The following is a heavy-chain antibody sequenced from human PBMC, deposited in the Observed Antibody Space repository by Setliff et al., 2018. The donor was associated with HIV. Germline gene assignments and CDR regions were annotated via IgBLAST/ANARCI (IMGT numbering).Heavy chain of an antibody. Sequence: PSETLSLTCTVSGGSIISEISWWAWIRQPAGKGPEWLGQIYMRGGTDYNPSLEGRVTISLDTSKNQFSLKLTSVTAADTAVYYCAIDHLTNIAESGYGYTRIDPLGPGISVTVSS. CDR3: AIDHLTNIAESGYGYTRIDP. CDR1: GGSIISEISW. CDR2: IYMRGGT. D-gene: IGHD5-18*01. V-gene: IGHV4-61*09. J-gene: IGHJ5*02.